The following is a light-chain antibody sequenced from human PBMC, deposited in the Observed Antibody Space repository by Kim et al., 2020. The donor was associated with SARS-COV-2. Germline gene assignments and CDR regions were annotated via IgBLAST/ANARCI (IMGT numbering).Light chain of an antibody. J-gene: IGLJ3*02. V-gene: IGLV1-40*01. CDR2: GHS. Sequence: VTISCTGSNSSIGPGYVYHWYQQLPGTAPKLLIYGHSIRPSGVPDRFSGSKSGTSASLALTVLQAEGGADYYCQSYDSGLSGVVFGGGTQLTVL. CDR3: QSYDSGLSGVV. CDR1: NSSIGPGYV.